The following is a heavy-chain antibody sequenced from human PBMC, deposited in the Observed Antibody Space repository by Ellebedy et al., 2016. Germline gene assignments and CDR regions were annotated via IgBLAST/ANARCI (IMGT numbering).Heavy chain of an antibody. V-gene: IGHV4-34*01. CDR3: ARDEMATIDY. J-gene: IGHJ4*02. CDR2: IYYSGST. Sequence: SETLSLTXAVYGGSFSGYYWSWIRQPPGKGLEWIGSIYYSGSTYYNPSLKSRVTISVDTSKNQFSLKLSSVTAADTAVYYCARDEMATIDYWGQGTLVTVSS. D-gene: IGHD5-24*01. CDR1: GGSFSGYY.